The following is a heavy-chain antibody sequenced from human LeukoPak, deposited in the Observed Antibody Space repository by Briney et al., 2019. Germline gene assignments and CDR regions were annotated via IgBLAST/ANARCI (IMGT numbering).Heavy chain of an antibody. CDR2: IRYDGTNK. Sequence: PGGSLRLSCAASGFTFSTYGMHWVRQAPGKGPEWVSFIRYDGTNKYYADSVKGRFTISRDNSKNTLYLQMYSLRAEDTAVYYCATNQNGLSNANDALDMWGQGTMVTVSS. CDR3: ATNQNGLSNANDALDM. J-gene: IGHJ3*02. D-gene: IGHD4-11*01. CDR1: GFTFSTYG. V-gene: IGHV3-30*02.